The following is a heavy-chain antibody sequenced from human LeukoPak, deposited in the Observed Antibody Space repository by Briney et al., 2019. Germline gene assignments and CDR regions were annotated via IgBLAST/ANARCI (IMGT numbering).Heavy chain of an antibody. CDR2: IWDDGGSK. J-gene: IGHJ4*02. CDR1: GFTFSSYS. Sequence: GGSLRLSCAASGFTFSSYSMNWVRQAPGKGLEWVAIIWDDGGSKYYADSVKGRFSISRDNSKNELYLQMHSLRAEDTAVYYCARDLEGVGATQGFDYWGQGTLVTVSS. CDR3: ARDLEGVGATQGFDY. V-gene: IGHV3-33*08. D-gene: IGHD1-26*01.